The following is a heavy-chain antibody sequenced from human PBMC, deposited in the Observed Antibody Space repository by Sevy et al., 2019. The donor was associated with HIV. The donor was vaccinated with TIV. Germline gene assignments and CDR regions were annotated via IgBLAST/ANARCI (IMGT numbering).Heavy chain of an antibody. Sequence: ASVKVSCKASGGTFSSYAISWVRQAPGQGLEWMGGIIPIFGTANYAQKFQGRVTITADESTSTAYMELSSLRSEDTAVYYCARDFYGDYGGHYFDYWGQGTLLTVSS. D-gene: IGHD4-17*01. J-gene: IGHJ4*02. CDR3: ARDFYGDYGGHYFDY. CDR2: IIPIFGTA. CDR1: GGTFSSYA. V-gene: IGHV1-69*13.